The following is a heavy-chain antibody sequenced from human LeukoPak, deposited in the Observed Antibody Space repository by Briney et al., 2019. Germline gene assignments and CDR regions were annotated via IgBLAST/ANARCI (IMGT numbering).Heavy chain of an antibody. CDR2: INPNSGGT. J-gene: IGHJ4*02. CDR1: GYTFTGYY. V-gene: IGHV1-2*06. Sequence: ASVKVSCKAAGYTFTGYYMFWVRQAPGQGLEWMGRINPNSGGTNYAQKFQGRVTMTRDTSISTAYMELSRLRSDDTAVYYCAREYSGSYPYYFDYWGQGTLVTVSS. CDR3: AREYSGSYPYYFDY. D-gene: IGHD1-26*01.